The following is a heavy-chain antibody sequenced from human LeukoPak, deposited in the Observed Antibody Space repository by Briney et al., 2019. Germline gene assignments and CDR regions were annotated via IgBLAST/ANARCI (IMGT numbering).Heavy chain of an antibody. Sequence: ASVKVSCKASGYTFTSYGISWVRQAPGQGLEWMGWISAYNGNTNYAQKLQGRVTMTTDTSTSTAYMELRSLRSDDTAVYYCARAYCSSTSCFLFDPWGQGTLVTVSS. V-gene: IGHV1-18*01. CDR1: GYTFTSYG. CDR2: ISAYNGNT. D-gene: IGHD2-2*01. J-gene: IGHJ5*02. CDR3: ARAYCSSTSCFLFDP.